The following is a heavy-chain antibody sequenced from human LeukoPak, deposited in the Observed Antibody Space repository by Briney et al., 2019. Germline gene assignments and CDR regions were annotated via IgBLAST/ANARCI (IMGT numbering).Heavy chain of an antibody. CDR3: ARLGAYDFWSGYYSSIGWFDP. D-gene: IGHD3-3*01. J-gene: IGHJ5*02. V-gene: IGHV4-39*01. CDR2: IYYSGST. CDR1: GGSFSGYY. Sequence: SETLSLTCAVYGGSFSGYYWGWIRQPPGKGLGWIGSIYYSGSTYYNPSLKSRVTISVDTSKNQFSLKLSSVTAADTAVYYCARLGAYDFWSGYYSSIGWFDPWGQGTLVTVSS.